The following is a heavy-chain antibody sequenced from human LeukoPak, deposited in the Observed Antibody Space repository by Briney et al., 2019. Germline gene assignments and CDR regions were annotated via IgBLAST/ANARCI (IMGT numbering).Heavy chain of an antibody. V-gene: IGHV3-21*01. CDR1: GLTVSSYS. Sequence: NAGGSLRLSCAASGLTVSSYSMNWVRQAPGKGLEWVSSISSSSSYIYYADSVKGRFTISRDNAKNSLYLQMNSLRAEDTAVYYCARDKDGDYYFDYWGQGTLVTVSS. CDR2: ISSSSSYI. J-gene: IGHJ4*02. D-gene: IGHD4-17*01. CDR3: ARDKDGDYYFDY.